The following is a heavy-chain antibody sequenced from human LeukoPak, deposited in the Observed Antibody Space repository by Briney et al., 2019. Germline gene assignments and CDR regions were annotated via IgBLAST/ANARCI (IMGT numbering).Heavy chain of an antibody. CDR2: IIPIFGTA. CDR1: GYTFTSYG. CDR3: ARGPPRILRYFDWLSNQANEFDY. V-gene: IGHV1-69*13. Sequence: GASVKVSCKASGYTFTSYGISWVRQAPGQGLEWMGGIIPIFGTANYAQKFQGRVTITADESTSTAYMELSSLRSEDTAVYYCARGPPRILRYFDWLSNQANEFDYWGQGTLVTVSS. D-gene: IGHD3-9*01. J-gene: IGHJ4*02.